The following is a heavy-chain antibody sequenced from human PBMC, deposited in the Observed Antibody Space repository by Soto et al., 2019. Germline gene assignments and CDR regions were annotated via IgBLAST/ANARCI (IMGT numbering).Heavy chain of an antibody. CDR1: GFTFTSSA. CDR2: IVVGSGNT. Sequence: SVKVSCKASGFTFTSSAMQWVRQARGQRLEWIGWIVVGSGNTNYAQKFQERVTITRDMSTSTAYMELSSLRSEDTAVYYCAADRYRRYCSGGSCYHDAFDIWGQGTMVTVSS. J-gene: IGHJ3*02. V-gene: IGHV1-58*02. D-gene: IGHD2-15*01. CDR3: AADRYRRYCSGGSCYHDAFDI.